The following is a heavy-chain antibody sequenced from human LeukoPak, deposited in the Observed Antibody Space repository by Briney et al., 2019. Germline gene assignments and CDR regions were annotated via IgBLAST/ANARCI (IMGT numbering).Heavy chain of an antibody. V-gene: IGHV4-34*01. CDR3: ARLGYSSSWYYCYYGMDV. D-gene: IGHD6-13*01. CDR2: IYYSGST. J-gene: IGHJ6*02. CDR1: GGSFSGYY. Sequence: PSETLSLTCAVYGGSFSGYYWSWIRQPPGKGLEWIGSIYYSGSTYYNPSLKSRVTISVDTSKNQFSLKLSSVTAADTAVYYCARLGYSSSWYYCYYGMDVWGQGTTVTVSS.